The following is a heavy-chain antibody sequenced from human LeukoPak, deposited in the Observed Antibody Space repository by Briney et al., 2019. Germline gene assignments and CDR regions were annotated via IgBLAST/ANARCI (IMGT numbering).Heavy chain of an antibody. V-gene: IGHV1-18*01. CDR3: ARDGKGRFDFRENDY. Sequence: GAAVKVSCKASGYTFSIYGITWVRQAPGQGLEWMGWISAHTGKSDYAQKFQNRVTMTADTATSTACMELRSLGSDDTAVYYCARDGKGRFDFRENDYWGQGTLVTVSS. D-gene: IGHD3-3*01. J-gene: IGHJ4*02. CDR1: GYTFSIYG. CDR2: ISAHTGKS.